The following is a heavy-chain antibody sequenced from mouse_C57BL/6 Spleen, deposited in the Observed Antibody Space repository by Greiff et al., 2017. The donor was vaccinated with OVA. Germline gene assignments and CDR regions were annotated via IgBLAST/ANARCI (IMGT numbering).Heavy chain of an antibody. D-gene: IGHD1-1*01. V-gene: IGHV5-4*01. CDR1: GFTFSSYA. CDR2: ISDGGSYT. Sequence: EVKLMESGGGLVKPGGSLKLSCAASGFTFSSYAMSWVRQTPEKRLEWVATISDGGSYTYYPDNVKGRFTISRDNAKNNLYLQMSHLKSEDTAMYYCARDGGLFPSFAYWGQGTLVTVSA. CDR3: ARDGGLFPSFAY. J-gene: IGHJ3*01.